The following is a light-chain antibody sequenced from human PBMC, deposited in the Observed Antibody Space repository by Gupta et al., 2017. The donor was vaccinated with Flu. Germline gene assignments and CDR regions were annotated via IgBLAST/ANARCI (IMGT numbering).Light chain of an antibody. CDR3: QQYGSSPYT. Sequence: DIVLTQSPDTLSLSPGERATLSCRASQSVDSNYLAWFQRKPGQAPRLFIYGASSRATGIPDRFSGSGSGTDFTLTISRLEPEDFAVYYCQQYGSSPYTFGQGTKLEIK. CDR1: QSVDSNY. V-gene: IGKV3-20*01. J-gene: IGKJ2*01. CDR2: GAS.